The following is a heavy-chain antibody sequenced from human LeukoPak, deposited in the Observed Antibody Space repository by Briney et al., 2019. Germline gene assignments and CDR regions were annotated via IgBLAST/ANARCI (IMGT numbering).Heavy chain of an antibody. J-gene: IGHJ4*02. D-gene: IGHD3-3*01. Sequence: ASVKVSCKASGYTFTSYVISWVRQAPGQGLEWMGWISAYNGNTNYAQKLQGRVTMTTDTSTSTAYMELRSLRSDDTAVYYCARGSTIFGVVMGSFDYWGQGTLVTVSS. CDR1: GYTFTSYV. CDR3: ARGSTIFGVVMGSFDY. CDR2: ISAYNGNT. V-gene: IGHV1-18*01.